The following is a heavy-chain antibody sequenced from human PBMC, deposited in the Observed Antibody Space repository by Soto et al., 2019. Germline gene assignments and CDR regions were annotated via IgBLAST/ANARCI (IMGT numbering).Heavy chain of an antibody. J-gene: IGHJ6*02. V-gene: IGHV3-33*01. D-gene: IGHD6-19*01. CDR3: ARGLAVAGYYYYGMDV. CDR2: IWYDGSNK. Sequence: QVQLVESGGGVVQPGRSLRLSCAASGFTFSSYGMHWVRQAPGKGLEGVAVIWYDGSNKYYADSVKGRFTISRDNSKNTLYLQMNSLRAEDTAVYYCARGLAVAGYYYYGMDVWGQGTTVTVSS. CDR1: GFTFSSYG.